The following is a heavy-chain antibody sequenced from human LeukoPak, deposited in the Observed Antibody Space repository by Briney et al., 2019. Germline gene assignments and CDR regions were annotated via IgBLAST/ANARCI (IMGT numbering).Heavy chain of an antibody. Sequence: GASVKISCKASGYTFTVYYIHWVRQAPGQGLERMGWINPNSGGTNYAQKFQDRVTMTRDTSISTAYMDLSTVTSYDTAVYYCASTSYQTGTYYCFDYWGQGTLVTVSS. D-gene: IGHD1-26*01. CDR3: ASTSYQTGTYYCFDY. CDR1: GYTFTVYY. CDR2: INPNSGGT. J-gene: IGHJ4*02. V-gene: IGHV1-2*02.